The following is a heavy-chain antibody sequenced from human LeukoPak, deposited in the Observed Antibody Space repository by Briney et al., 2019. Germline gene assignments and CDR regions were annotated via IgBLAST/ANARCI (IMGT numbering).Heavy chain of an antibody. D-gene: IGHD3-22*01. CDR3: ARDPTGTMIVVEGAFDI. J-gene: IGHJ3*02. CDR2: ISGRSTYM. V-gene: IGHV3-21*01. Sequence: PGGSLRLSCAASGFTFSSYTMNWVRQAPGKGLEWVSSISGRSTYMYNADSVKGRFTISRDNAKNSLYLQMNSLRAEDTAVYYCARDPTGTMIVVEGAFDIWGQGTMVTVSS. CDR1: GFTFSSYT.